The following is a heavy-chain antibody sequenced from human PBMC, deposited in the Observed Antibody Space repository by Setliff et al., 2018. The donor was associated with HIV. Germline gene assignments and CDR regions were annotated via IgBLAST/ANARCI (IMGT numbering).Heavy chain of an antibody. CDR2: IYYSGST. Sequence: SETLSLTCTVSGGSISGYYWSWIRQPPGKGLEWIGYIYYSGSTNYNPSLKSRVTISVDTSKNQFSLKLSSVTAADTAVYYCARHDSSGHWYYFDYWGQGTLVTVSS. CDR3: ARHDSSGHWYYFDY. CDR1: GGSISGYY. D-gene: IGHD3-22*01. V-gene: IGHV4-59*08. J-gene: IGHJ4*02.